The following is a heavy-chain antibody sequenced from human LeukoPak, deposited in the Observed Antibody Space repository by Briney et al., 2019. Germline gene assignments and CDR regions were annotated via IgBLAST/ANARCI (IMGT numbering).Heavy chain of an antibody. V-gene: IGHV3-23*01. J-gene: IGHJ4*02. CDR2: ISGSGGST. CDR3: AKSPSAVVPAAYDY. Sequence: PGGSLRLSCAASGFTFSSYAMSWVRQAPGKGLERVSAISGSGGSTYYADSVKGRFTISRDNSKNTLYLQMNSLRAEDTAVYYCAKSPSAVVPAAYDYWGQGTLVTVSS. D-gene: IGHD2-2*01. CDR1: GFTFSSYA.